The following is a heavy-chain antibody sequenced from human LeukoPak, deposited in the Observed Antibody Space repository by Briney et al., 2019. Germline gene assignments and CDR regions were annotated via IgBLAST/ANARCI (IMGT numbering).Heavy chain of an antibody. CDR2: IYHSGST. CDR3: ARDLGYSSGRYGFDY. D-gene: IGHD6-19*01. Sequence: KTSETLSLTCTVSGYSISSGYYWGWIRQPPGKGLEWIGSIYHSGSTYYNPSLKSRVTISVDTSKNQFSLKLSSVTAADTAVYYCARDLGYSSGRYGFDYWGQGTLVTVSS. J-gene: IGHJ4*02. V-gene: IGHV4-38-2*02. CDR1: GYSISSGYY.